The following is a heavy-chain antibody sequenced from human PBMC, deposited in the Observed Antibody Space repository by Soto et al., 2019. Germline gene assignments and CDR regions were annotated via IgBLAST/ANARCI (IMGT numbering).Heavy chain of an antibody. V-gene: IGHV1-69*02. Sequence: ASVKVSCKASGGTFSSYTISWVRQAPGQGLEWMGRIIPILGIANYAQKFQGRVTITADTSTSTAYMELSSLRSEDTAVYYCAKQIYCTNGVCYPGNWFDPWGQGTLVTVSS. CDR1: GGTFSSYT. CDR2: IIPILGIA. CDR3: AKQIYCTNGVCYPGNWFDP. J-gene: IGHJ5*02. D-gene: IGHD2-8*01.